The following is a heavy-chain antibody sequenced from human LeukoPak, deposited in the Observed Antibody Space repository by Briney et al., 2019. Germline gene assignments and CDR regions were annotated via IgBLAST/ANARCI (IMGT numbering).Heavy chain of an antibody. J-gene: IGHJ6*02. CDR1: GGSISSYY. V-gene: IGHV4-59*12. CDR3: ARGPRAKSYYYYYGMDV. D-gene: IGHD3-10*01. Sequence: PSETLSLTCTVSGGSISSYYWSWIRQPPGKGLEWIGYIYYSGSTNYNPSLKSRVTISVDTSKNQFSLKLSSVTAADTAVYYCARGPRAKSYYYYYGMDVWGQGTTVTVSS. CDR2: IYYSGST.